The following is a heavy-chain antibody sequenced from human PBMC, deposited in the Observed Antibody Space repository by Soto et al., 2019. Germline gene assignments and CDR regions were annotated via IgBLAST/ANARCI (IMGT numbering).Heavy chain of an antibody. Sequence: SEPLSLTCAVSGGSISNYYWSWIRQPAGKGLEWIGRFYASGYTNYNPSLKSRFTMSLDISKNQFSLRLSSVTAADTAVYYCARGNQVAMFDYWGQGTLATVSS. CDR1: GGSISNYY. V-gene: IGHV4-4*07. J-gene: IGHJ4*02. CDR3: ARGNQVAMFDY. CDR2: FYASGYT.